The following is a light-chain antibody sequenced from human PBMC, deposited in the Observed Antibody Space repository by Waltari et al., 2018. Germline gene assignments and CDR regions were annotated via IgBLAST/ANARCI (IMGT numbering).Light chain of an antibody. J-gene: IGLJ3*02. CDR3: AAWDDSLIGRV. CDR2: ANY. Sequence: QSVLTQPPSTSGTPGQTVTISRSGSSSNIGTNTVTWYQQFPGTAPKVLVFANYHRPSEVPNRFSASKSGTSASLVISGLQSEDEGDYFCAAWDDSLIGRVFGGGTTLTVL. V-gene: IGLV1-44*01. CDR1: SSNIGTNT.